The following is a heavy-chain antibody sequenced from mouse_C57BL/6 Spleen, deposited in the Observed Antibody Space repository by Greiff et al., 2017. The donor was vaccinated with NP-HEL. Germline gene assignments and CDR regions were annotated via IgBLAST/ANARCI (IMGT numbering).Heavy chain of an antibody. CDR3: ARTITTVVARYAMDY. D-gene: IGHD1-1*01. V-gene: IGHV1-55*01. CDR1: GYTFTSYW. J-gene: IGHJ4*01. Sequence: QVQLQQPGAELVKPGASVKMSCKASGYTFTSYWITWVKQRPGQGLEWIGDIYPGSGSTNYNEKFKSKATLTVDTSSSTAYMQLSSLTSEDSAVYYCARTITTVVARYAMDYWGQGTSVTVSS. CDR2: IYPGSGST.